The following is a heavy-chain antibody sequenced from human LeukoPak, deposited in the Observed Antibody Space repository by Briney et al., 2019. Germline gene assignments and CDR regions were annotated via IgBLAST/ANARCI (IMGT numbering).Heavy chain of an antibody. V-gene: IGHV3-11*01. CDR2: ISSSGTTI. D-gene: IGHD3-22*01. CDR3: ARDKSYYYDSSGYPPEY. J-gene: IGHJ4*02. Sequence: GGSLRLSCAASGFTFSDYSMSWIRQAPGKGLEWVSYISSSGTTIYYADSVKGRFTISRDNAKNSLHLQMNSLRAEDTAVYYCARDKSYYYDSSGYPPEYWGQGTLVTVSS. CDR1: GFTFSDYS.